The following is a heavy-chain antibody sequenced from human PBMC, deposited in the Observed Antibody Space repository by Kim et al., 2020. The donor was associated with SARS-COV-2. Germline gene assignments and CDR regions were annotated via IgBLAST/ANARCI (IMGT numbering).Heavy chain of an antibody. V-gene: IGHV3-13*01. Sequence: GGSLRLSCAASGFTFSSYDMHWVRQAPGKGLEWVSAIGTAGDTYSPGSVKGRFTISSENAKNSLYLQINNLRAVDTAVYYCARAGYYYGSGSYYSYYYMDVWGKGTTVTVSS. CDR2: IGTAGDT. D-gene: IGHD3-10*01. CDR3: ARAGYYYGSGSYYSYYYMDV. CDR1: GFTFSSYD. J-gene: IGHJ6*03.